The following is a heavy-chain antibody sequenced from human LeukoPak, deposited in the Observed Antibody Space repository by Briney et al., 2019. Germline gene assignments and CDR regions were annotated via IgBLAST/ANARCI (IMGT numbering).Heavy chain of an antibody. CDR2: IYTSGST. V-gene: IGHV4-4*07. J-gene: IGHJ5*02. Sequence: SETLSLTCTVSGGSISSYYWSWIRQPAGKGLEWIGRIYTSGSTNYNPSLKSRVTMSVDTSKNQFSLKLSSVTAADTAVYYCARIRYCSSTSCYAEVHWFDPWGQGTLVTVSS. D-gene: IGHD2-2*01. CDR3: ARIRYCSSTSCYAEVHWFDP. CDR1: GGSISSYY.